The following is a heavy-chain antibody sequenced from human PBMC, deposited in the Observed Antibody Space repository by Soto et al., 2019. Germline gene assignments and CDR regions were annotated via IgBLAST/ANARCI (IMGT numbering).Heavy chain of an antibody. J-gene: IGHJ4*02. CDR2: ISSTTNYI. CDR1: GSTFTRYS. V-gene: IGHV3-21*01. Sequence: GGSLRLSCAASGSTFTRYSMNWVRQAPGKGLEWVSSISSTTNYIYYADSMKGRFTVSRDNAKNSVYLEMNSLSAEDTAVYYCARESEDLTSNFDYWGQGTLVTVS. CDR3: ARESEDLTSNFDY.